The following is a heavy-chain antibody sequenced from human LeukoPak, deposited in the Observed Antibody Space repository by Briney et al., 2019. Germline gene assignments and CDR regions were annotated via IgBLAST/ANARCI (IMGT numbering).Heavy chain of an antibody. CDR3: ARDLRRFYYMDV. CDR2: IYYSGST. J-gene: IGHJ6*03. CDR1: GGSISSSSYY. D-gene: IGHD4-17*01. Sequence: SETLSLTCTVSGGSISSSSYYWGWIRQPPGKGLEWIGSIYYSGSTYYNPSLKSRVTISVDTSKNQFSLKLSSVTAADTAVYYCARDLRRFYYMDVWGKGTTVTVSS. V-gene: IGHV4-39*07.